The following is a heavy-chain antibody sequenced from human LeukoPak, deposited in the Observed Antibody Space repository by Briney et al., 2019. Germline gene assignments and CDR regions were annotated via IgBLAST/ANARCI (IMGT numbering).Heavy chain of an antibody. V-gene: IGHV3-33*01. CDR1: GFTFSSYG. Sequence: GRSLRLSCAPSGFTFSSYGMHWVRQAPGKGLEWGAVIWYDGSNKYYADSVKGRFTIPRNNSKNTLYLQMNSLRAEDTAVYYCARAPTSYYYFDYWGQGSLVTVSS. J-gene: IGHJ4*02. CDR2: IWYDGSNK. D-gene: IGHD1-26*01. CDR3: ARAPTSYYYFDY.